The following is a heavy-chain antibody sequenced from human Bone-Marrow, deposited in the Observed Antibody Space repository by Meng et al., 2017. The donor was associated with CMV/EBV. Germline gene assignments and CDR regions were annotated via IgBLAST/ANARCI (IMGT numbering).Heavy chain of an antibody. CDR3: ARGLWSGYPRS. D-gene: IGHD3-3*01. Sequence: LRLSCSASGGSISSGEYYWSWIRRPPGKGLEWIGYIYYSGSTYYNPSLRSRVTISVDTSKNQFSLKLSSVTAADTAVYYCARGLWSGYPRSWGQGTLVTVSS. CDR1: GGSISSGEYY. J-gene: IGHJ4*02. CDR2: IYYSGST. V-gene: IGHV4-30-4*08.